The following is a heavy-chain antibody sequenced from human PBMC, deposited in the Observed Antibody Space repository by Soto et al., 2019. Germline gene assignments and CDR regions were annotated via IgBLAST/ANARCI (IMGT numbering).Heavy chain of an antibody. Sequence: GGSLRLSCAASGFTFSSYSMNWVRQAPGKGLEWVSYISSSSSYIYYADSVKGRFTISRDNAKNSLYLQMNSLRAEDTAVYYCARVVDTAMVYNYYGMDVWGQGTTVTVSS. J-gene: IGHJ6*02. CDR2: ISSSSSYI. V-gene: IGHV3-21*05. D-gene: IGHD5-18*01. CDR1: GFTFSSYS. CDR3: ARVVDTAMVYNYYGMDV.